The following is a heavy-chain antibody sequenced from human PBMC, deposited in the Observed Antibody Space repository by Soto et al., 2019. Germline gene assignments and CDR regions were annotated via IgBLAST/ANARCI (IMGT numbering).Heavy chain of an antibody. CDR2: ISYDGSNK. V-gene: IGHV3-30*18. J-gene: IGHJ4*02. D-gene: IGHD6-13*01. CDR3: AKMDLQYSSSWYPPSDY. CDR1: AFTFSSYG. Sequence: SLRLSCAASAFTFSSYGMHWVRQAPGKGLEWVAVISYDGSNKYYADSVKGRFTISRDNSKNTLYLQMNSLRAEDTAVYYCAKMDLQYSSSWYPPSDYWGQGTRGTSPQ.